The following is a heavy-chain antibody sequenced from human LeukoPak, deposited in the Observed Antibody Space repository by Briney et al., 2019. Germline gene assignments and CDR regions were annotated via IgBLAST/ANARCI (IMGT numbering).Heavy chain of an antibody. Sequence: GASVKVSCKVSGYTLTELSMHWVRQAPGKGLEWMGGFDPEDGETIYAQKFQGRVTMTEDTSTDTAYMELSSLRSEDTAVYYCATVFGITIFGVSPFDYWGQGTLVTVSS. CDR3: ATVFGITIFGVSPFDY. J-gene: IGHJ4*02. V-gene: IGHV1-24*01. D-gene: IGHD3-3*01. CDR2: FDPEDGET. CDR1: GYTLTELS.